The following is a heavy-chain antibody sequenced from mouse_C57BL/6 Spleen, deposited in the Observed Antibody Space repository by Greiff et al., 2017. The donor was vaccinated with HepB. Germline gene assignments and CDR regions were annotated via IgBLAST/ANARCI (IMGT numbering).Heavy chain of an antibody. Sequence: EVNVVESGEGLVKPGGSLKLSCAASGFTFSSYAMSWVRQTPEKRLEWVAYISSGGDYIYYADTVKGRFTISRDNARNTLYLQMSSLKSEDTAMYYCTRGYGNSAWFAYWGQGTLVTVSA. D-gene: IGHD2-1*01. CDR1: GFTFSSYA. V-gene: IGHV5-9-1*02. CDR2: ISSGGDYI. CDR3: TRGYGNSAWFAY. J-gene: IGHJ3*01.